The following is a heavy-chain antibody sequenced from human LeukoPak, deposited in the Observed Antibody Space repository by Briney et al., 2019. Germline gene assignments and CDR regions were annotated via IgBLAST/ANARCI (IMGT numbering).Heavy chain of an antibody. D-gene: IGHD3-22*01. Sequence: GRSLRLSCAASGFTFSTYGMHWVRQAPGKGLEWVAVIWYDGSNKYYADSVKGRFTISRDNSKNTLYLQMNSLRAEDTAVYYCARVTLKGSSGDYWGQGTLVTVSS. CDR2: IWYDGSNK. CDR1: GFTFSTYG. CDR3: ARVTLKGSSGDY. V-gene: IGHV3-33*01. J-gene: IGHJ4*02.